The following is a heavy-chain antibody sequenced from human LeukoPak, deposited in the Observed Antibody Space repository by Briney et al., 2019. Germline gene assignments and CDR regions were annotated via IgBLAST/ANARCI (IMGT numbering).Heavy chain of an antibody. J-gene: IGHJ6*03. D-gene: IGHD1-26*01. CDR3: ARAPSGSYSYYYYMDV. Sequence: ASVKVSCKASGYTFTSYGISWVRQAPGQGLEWMGWISAYNGNTNYAQKLQGRVTMTTDTSTSTAYMELRSLRSDDTAVHYCARAPSGSYSYYYYMDVWGKGTTVTVSS. V-gene: IGHV1-18*01. CDR2: ISAYNGNT. CDR1: GYTFTSYG.